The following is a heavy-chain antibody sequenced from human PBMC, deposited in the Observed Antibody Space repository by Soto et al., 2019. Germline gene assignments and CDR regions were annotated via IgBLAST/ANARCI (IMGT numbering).Heavy chain of an antibody. J-gene: IGHJ3*02. D-gene: IGHD3-3*01. Sequence: GGSLRLSCAASGFTFSSYGMHWVRQAPGRGLEWVAVISYDGSNKYYADSVKGRFTISRDNSKNTLYLQMNSLRAEDTAVYYCAKGHLEWLFSSFRERNAFDIWGQGTMVTVSS. CDR1: GFTFSSYG. CDR3: AKGHLEWLFSSFRERNAFDI. V-gene: IGHV3-30*18. CDR2: ISYDGSNK.